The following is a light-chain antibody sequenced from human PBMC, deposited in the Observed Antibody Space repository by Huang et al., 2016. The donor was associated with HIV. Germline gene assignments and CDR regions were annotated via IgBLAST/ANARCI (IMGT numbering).Light chain of an antibody. V-gene: IGKV1-27*01. CDR3: QKYNTAPIT. CDR2: GAS. CDR1: QDIDNY. J-gene: IGKJ5*01. Sequence: DIQMTQSPSSLSASLGDSVIITCRASQDIDNYLAWYQQKPGKIPRLLIFGASALESGVPSRVSGSGSGTEFSLNISSLQPEDVATYYCQKYNTAPITFGQGTRLEI.